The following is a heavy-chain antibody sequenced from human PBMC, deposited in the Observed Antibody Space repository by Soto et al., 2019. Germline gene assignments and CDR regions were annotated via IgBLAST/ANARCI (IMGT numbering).Heavy chain of an antibody. J-gene: IGHJ6*03. D-gene: IGHD2-21*02. V-gene: IGHV5-10-1*01. CDR2: IDPSDSYT. Sequence: GESLKISCKGSGYSFTSYWITWVRQMPGKGLEWMGRIDPSDSYTKYSPSFQGHVTISADKSISTAYLQWSSLKASDTAMYYCARHGARVVTGYYSYYYYMDVWGQGTTVTVSS. CDR1: GYSFTSYW. CDR3: ARHGARVVTGYYSYYYYMDV.